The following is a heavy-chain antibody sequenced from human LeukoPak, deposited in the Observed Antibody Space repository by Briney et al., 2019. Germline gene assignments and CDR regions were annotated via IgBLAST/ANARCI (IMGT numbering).Heavy chain of an antibody. D-gene: IGHD2-15*01. CDR3: ARNKGWELPAELDS. V-gene: IGHV3-53*01. CDR2: LYSGGSA. Sequence: GGSLRLSCAAYGFIVNSNYMSWVRQVPGKGLEWVSTLYSGGSAFYADSVKGRFTISRDDAKTSVYLQMNSLRAEDTAVYYCARNKGWELPAELDSWGQGTLVTVSS. CDR1: GFIVNSNY. J-gene: IGHJ4*02.